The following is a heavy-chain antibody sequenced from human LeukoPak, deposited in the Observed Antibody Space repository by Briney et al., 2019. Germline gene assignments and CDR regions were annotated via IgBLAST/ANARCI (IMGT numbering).Heavy chain of an antibody. V-gene: IGHV3-23*01. J-gene: IGHJ4*02. CDR1: GFTFSSYA. D-gene: IGHD3-9*01. CDR2: ISGGGGST. Sequence: GGSLRLSCAASGFTFSSYAMSWVRQAPGKGLEWVSAISGGGGSTYYADSVKGRFTISRDNSKNTLYLQMNNLRAEDTAVYYCAKPNDKRYFDWLQTPLDYWGQGTLVTVSS. CDR3: AKPNDKRYFDWLQTPLDY.